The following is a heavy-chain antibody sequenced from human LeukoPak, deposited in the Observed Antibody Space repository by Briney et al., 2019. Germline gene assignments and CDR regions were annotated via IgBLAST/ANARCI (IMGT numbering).Heavy chain of an antibody. CDR2: ISDNGGST. CDR1: GFTFSSYA. V-gene: IGHV3-23*01. CDR3: APSAYDY. J-gene: IGHJ4*02. Sequence: PGGSLRLSCAASGFTFSSYAMTWVRQAPGKGLEWVSTISDNGGSTYYADSVKGRFTNSRDNSENTLYLQMNSLRAEDTAAYYCAPSAYDYWGQGTLVTVSS.